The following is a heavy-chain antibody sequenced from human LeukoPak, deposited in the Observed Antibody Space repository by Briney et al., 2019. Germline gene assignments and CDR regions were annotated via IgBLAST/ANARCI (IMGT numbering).Heavy chain of an antibody. CDR1: GFTFSSYA. CDR3: AKELLIVGYYDSSGYYFDY. Sequence: GGSLRLSCAASGFTFSSYAMSWVRQAPGKGLEWVSAISGSGGSTYYADSVKGRFTISRDNSKNTLYLQMNSLRAEDTAVYYCAKELLIVGYYDSSGYYFDYWGQGTLVTVSS. J-gene: IGHJ4*02. D-gene: IGHD3-22*01. CDR2: ISGSGGST. V-gene: IGHV3-23*01.